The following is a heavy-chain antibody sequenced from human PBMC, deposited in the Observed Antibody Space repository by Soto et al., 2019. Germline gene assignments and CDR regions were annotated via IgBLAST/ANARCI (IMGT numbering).Heavy chain of an antibody. CDR3: ARSEEDSDYYYYGMDV. CDR2: TYYRSKWYN. D-gene: IGHD2-15*01. CDR1: GDSVSSNSAA. Sequence: SQTLSLTCAISGDSVSSNSAAWNWIRQSPSRGLEWLGRTYYRSKWYNDYAVSVKSRITINPDTSKNQFSLQLNSVTPEDTAVYYCARSEEDSDYYYYGMDVWGQGTTVTVSS. V-gene: IGHV6-1*01. J-gene: IGHJ6*02.